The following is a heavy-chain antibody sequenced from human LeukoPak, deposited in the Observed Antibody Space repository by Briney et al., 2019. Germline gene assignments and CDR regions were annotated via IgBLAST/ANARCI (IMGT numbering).Heavy chain of an antibody. D-gene: IGHD5-18*01. CDR1: GGTFSSYA. CDR2: IIPIFGTA. Sequence: SVKVSCKASGGTFSSYAISWVRQAPGQGLEWMGGIIPIFGTANYAQKFQGRVTITADESTSTAYMELSSLRSEDTAVYYCARHLSGVTGYTYGRGIDSWGQGTLVTVSS. J-gene: IGHJ4*02. CDR3: ARHLSGVTGYTYGRGIDS. V-gene: IGHV1-69*13.